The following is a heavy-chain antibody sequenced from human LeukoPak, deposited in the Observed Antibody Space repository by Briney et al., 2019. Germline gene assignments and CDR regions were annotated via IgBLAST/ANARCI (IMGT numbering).Heavy chain of an antibody. CDR3: ARDLVTVTKGFDI. Sequence: SETLSLTCAVSDDSFSSHYWTWIRQPPGKGLEGIGYISYIGSTNYHPSLKSRVTISIDTSRNQFSLRLSSVTAADTAVYYCARDLVTVTKGFDIWGQGTMVSVSS. CDR2: ISYIGST. D-gene: IGHD4-17*01. CDR1: DDSFSSHY. J-gene: IGHJ3*02. V-gene: IGHV4-59*11.